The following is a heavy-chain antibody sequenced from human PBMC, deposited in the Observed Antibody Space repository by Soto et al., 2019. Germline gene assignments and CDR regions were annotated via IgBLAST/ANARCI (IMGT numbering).Heavy chain of an antibody. CDR2: INHSGST. V-gene: IGHV4-34*01. CDR1: GGSFSGYY. CDR3: ARVGAQVVVVPAANRERYFQH. D-gene: IGHD2-2*01. Sequence: SETLSLTCAVYGGSFSGYYWSWICLPPGKGLERIGEINHSGSTNYNPSLKSRVTISVDTSKNQFSLKLSSVTAADTAVYYCARVGAQVVVVPAANRERYFQHWGQGTLVTVSS. J-gene: IGHJ1*01.